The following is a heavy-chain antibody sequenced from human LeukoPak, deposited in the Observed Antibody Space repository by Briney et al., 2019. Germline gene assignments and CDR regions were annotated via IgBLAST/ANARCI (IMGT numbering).Heavy chain of an antibody. CDR3: ASRCSGAFRCYGMDV. D-gene: IGHD6-19*01. Sequence: RASVKVSCKASGYTFTGYYMHWVRQAPGQGLEWMGWINPDSGGTNYAQKFQGRVTMTRDTSISTAYMELSRLISDDTAAYYCASRCSGAFRCYGMDVWGQGTTVTVSS. J-gene: IGHJ6*02. V-gene: IGHV1-2*02. CDR2: INPDSGGT. CDR1: GYTFTGYY.